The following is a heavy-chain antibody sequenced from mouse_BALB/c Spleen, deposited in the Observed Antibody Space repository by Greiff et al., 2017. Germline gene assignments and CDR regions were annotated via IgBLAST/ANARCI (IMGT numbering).Heavy chain of an antibody. D-gene: IGHD4-1*01. CDR3: ARDWDVPFAY. J-gene: IGHJ3*01. Sequence: EVKLMESGGGLVQPGGSRKLSCAASGFTFSSFGMHWVRQAPEKGLEWVAYISSGSSTIYYADTVKGRFTISRDNPKNTLFLQMTSLRSEDTAMYYCARDWDVPFAYWGQGTLVTVSA. CDR1: GFTFSSFG. CDR2: ISSGSSTI. V-gene: IGHV5-17*02.